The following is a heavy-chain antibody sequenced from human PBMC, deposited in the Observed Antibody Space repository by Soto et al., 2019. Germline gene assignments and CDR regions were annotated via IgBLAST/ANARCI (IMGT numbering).Heavy chain of an antibody. CDR2: IHLRSGNT. V-gene: IGHV4-39*07. Sequence: PSETLSLTCTVSGGSISSSSFYWGWVRQTPGKGLEWITSIHLRSGNTYYNPSLKSRVTISVDTSENQFSLTLTSVTAADTAVYYCARDNILTGYYEYTDMYYFDYWGQGTLVTVSS. D-gene: IGHD3-9*01. CDR1: GGSISSSSFY. CDR3: ARDNILTGYYEYTDMYYFDY. J-gene: IGHJ4*02.